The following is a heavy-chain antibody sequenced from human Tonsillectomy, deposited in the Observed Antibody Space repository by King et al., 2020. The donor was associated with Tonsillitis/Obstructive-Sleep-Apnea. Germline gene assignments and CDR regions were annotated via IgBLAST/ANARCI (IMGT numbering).Heavy chain of an antibody. CDR2: IKSKTDGGTT. V-gene: IGHV3-15*01. D-gene: IGHD2-21*01. CDR1: GFTFSNAW. Sequence: VQLVESGGGLVKPGGSLRLSCAASGFTFSNAWMSWVRQAPGKGLEWVGRIKSKTDGGTTDYAAPVKGRFTISRDDSKNTLYLQMNSLKTEDTAVYYCTPDPPYCGGDCYPAPPDYWGQGTLVTVSS. CDR3: TPDPPYCGGDCYPAPPDY. J-gene: IGHJ4*02.